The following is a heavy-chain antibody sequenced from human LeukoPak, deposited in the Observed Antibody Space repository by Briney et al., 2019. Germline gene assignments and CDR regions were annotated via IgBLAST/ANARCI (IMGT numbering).Heavy chain of an antibody. CDR2: ICYSGST. CDR3: ATWYYYDSSGYYPLGYFDY. CDR1: GGSISSGGYY. Sequence: SETLSLTCTVSGGSISSGGYYWSWIRQHPGKGLEWIGYICYSGSTYYDPSLKSRVTISVDTSKNRFSLKLSSVTAADTAVYYCATWYYYDSSGYYPLGYFDYWGQGTLVTVSS. J-gene: IGHJ4*02. V-gene: IGHV4-31*03. D-gene: IGHD3-22*01.